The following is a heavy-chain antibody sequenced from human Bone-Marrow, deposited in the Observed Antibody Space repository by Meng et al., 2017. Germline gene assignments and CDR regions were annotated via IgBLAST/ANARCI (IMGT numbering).Heavy chain of an antibody. Sequence: SLKISCAASGFTFDDYAMHWVRQAPGKGLEWVSGISWNSGSIGYADSVKGRFTISRDNSKNTLYLQMNSLRAEDTAVYYCARDRRYFDWSVSAGGDYWGQGSLVTVSS. CDR3: ARDRRYFDWSVSAGGDY. D-gene: IGHD3-9*01. J-gene: IGHJ4*02. CDR2: ISWNSGSI. CDR1: GFTFDDYA. V-gene: IGHV3-9*01.